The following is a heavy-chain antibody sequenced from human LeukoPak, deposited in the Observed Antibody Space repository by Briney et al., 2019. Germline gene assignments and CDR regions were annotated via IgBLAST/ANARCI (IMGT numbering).Heavy chain of an antibody. D-gene: IGHD3-3*01. Sequence: PSEPLSLTCSVCGAPLRCYYGRWIPEPPGEGVGGIGYFYYCGTTNYNPYLKSRVTISVDTSKSQFYLKLTSLTAADTAVYYCARQSSNRIFGVVTHFDLDVWGQGTTVNVSS. V-gene: IGHV4-59*08. CDR2: FYYCGTT. J-gene: IGHJ6*02. CDR1: GAPLRCYY. CDR3: ARQSSNRIFGVVTHFDLDV.